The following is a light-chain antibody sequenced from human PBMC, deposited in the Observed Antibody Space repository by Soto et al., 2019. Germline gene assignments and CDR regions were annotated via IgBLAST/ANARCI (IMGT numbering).Light chain of an antibody. J-gene: IGKJ3*01. CDR1: QTVSTK. V-gene: IGKV3-15*01. CDR3: QQYNNWPPFT. Sequence: EIVMTQSPATLSVSPGERATLSCRASQTVSTKLAWYQQKPGQAPRLLIYDASTRATGIPARFSGSGSGTEFTLTISSLQSEDFAVYYCQQYNNWPPFTFGPGTKVDIK. CDR2: DAS.